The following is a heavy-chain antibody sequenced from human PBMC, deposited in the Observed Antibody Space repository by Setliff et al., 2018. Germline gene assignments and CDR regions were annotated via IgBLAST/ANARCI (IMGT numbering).Heavy chain of an antibody. CDR1: GFTFSSYA. V-gene: IGHV3-48*01. J-gene: IGHJ4*02. CDR2: IGSSGTTI. CDR3: ARDFRRYWSDY. D-gene: IGHD2-8*02. Sequence: GSLRLSCAASGFTFSSYAMNWVRQAPGKGLEWVSYIGSSGTTIYYADSVRGRFTISRDNAKNSLYLEMNSLRAEDTALYYCARDFRRYWSDYWGQGTLVTVSS.